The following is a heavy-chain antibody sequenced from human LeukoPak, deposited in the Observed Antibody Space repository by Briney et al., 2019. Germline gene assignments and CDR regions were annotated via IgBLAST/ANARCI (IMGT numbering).Heavy chain of an antibody. Sequence: PSETLSLTCIVSGGSISSSNYYWSWIRQPPGKGLEWIGEINHSGSTNYNPSLKSRVTISVDTSKNQFSLKLSSVTAADTAVYYCASQYYYGSGSYYKSTFDYWGQGTLVTVSS. D-gene: IGHD3-10*01. CDR2: INHSGST. CDR1: GGSISSSNYY. J-gene: IGHJ4*02. V-gene: IGHV4-39*07. CDR3: ASQYYYGSGSYYKSTFDY.